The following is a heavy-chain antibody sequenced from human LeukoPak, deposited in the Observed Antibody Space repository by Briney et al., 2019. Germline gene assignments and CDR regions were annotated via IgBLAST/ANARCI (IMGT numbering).Heavy chain of an antibody. CDR3: ARWGNDGYYYYYYGMDV. V-gene: IGHV3-7*03. CDR1: GCTFSSYW. Sequence: QPGGSLRLSCAASGCTFSSYWMSWVRQAPGKGLEWVANIKQDGSEKYYVDSVKGRFTISRDNAKNSLYLQMNSLRAEDTAVYYCARWGNDGYYYYYYGMDVWGQGTTVTVS. D-gene: IGHD1-1*01. CDR2: IKQDGSEK. J-gene: IGHJ6*02.